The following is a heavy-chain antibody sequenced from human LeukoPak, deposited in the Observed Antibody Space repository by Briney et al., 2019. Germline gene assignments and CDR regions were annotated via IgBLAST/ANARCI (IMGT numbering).Heavy chain of an antibody. CDR2: INASGGST. Sequence: GASVKVCFTSSGYTFTSYYMHWVRQAPGQGLERMGIINASGGSTRYAQKFQGSVTITRETSTSTVYMDLRSLRSEDTAVYYCARSYDSSGYYYFNLDYWGQGTLVTVSS. J-gene: IGHJ4*02. V-gene: IGHV1-46*01. CDR3: ARSYDSSGYYYFNLDY. CDR1: GYTFTSYY. D-gene: IGHD3-22*01.